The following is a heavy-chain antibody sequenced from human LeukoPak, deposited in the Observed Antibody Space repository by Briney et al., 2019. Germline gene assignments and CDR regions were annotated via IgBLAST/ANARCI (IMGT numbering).Heavy chain of an antibody. J-gene: IGHJ4*02. CDR2: ISGSGSGT. CDR3: AHGAMYQLDY. V-gene: IGHV3-23*01. CDR1: GFTFSSYG. D-gene: IGHD2-2*01. Sequence: GGSLRLSCAASGFTFSSYGMSWVRQAPGKGLEWVSGISGSGSGTYYADSVKGRFTISRDNSKNTLHLQMNSLRAEDTAVYYCAHGAMYQLDYWGQGTLVTVSS.